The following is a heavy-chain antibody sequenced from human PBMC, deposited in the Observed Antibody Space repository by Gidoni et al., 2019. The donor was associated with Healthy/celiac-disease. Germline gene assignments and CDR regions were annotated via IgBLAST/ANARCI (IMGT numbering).Heavy chain of an antibody. Sequence: QVQLQQWGAGLLKPSETLSLTCAVYGGSFSGYYWSWIRQPPGKGLEWIGEINHSGSTNYNPSLKSRVTISVDTSKNQFSLKLSSVTAADTAVYYCARGSGYDSDYWGQGTLVTVSS. CDR1: GGSFSGYY. J-gene: IGHJ4*02. CDR2: INHSGST. D-gene: IGHD5-12*01. CDR3: ARGSGYDSDY. V-gene: IGHV4-34*01.